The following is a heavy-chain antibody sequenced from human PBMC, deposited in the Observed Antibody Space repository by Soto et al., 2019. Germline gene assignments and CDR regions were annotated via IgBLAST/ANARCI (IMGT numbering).Heavy chain of an antibody. CDR2: IYYSGST. J-gene: IGHJ4*02. CDR3: ARHVGYNYGHLDY. CDR1: GDSISSIGYY. Sequence: HLQLQESGPGLVKPSETLSLTCTVSGDSISSIGYYWGWIRQPPGKGLEWIGSIYYSGSTHYTPSLKRPASTSVDTSKNQFSLDLNSVTAADTAVYYGARHVGYNYGHLDYWGQGTLVTVSS. D-gene: IGHD5-18*01. V-gene: IGHV4-39*01.